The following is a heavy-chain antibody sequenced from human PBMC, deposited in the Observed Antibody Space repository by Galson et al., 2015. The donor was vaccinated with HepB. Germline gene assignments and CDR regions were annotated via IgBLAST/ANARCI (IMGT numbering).Heavy chain of an antibody. CDR3: AREISWELSICDY. CDR1: GFTFSRYW. CDR2: TSKDGSEK. V-gene: IGHV3-7*01. D-gene: IGHD1-26*01. Sequence: SLRLSCAASGFTFSRYWMSWVRQAPGKGLEWVANTSKDGSEKYYVDSVKGRFTISRDNAKNSLYLQMNSLRAEDTAVYYCAREISWELSICDYWCQGTLGTVSS. J-gene: IGHJ4*02.